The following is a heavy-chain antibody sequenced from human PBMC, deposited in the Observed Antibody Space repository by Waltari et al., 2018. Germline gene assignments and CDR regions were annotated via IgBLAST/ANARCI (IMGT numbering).Heavy chain of an antibody. J-gene: IGHJ4*02. CDR2: IYYSGST. CDR3: ARHGGLYSSSSYFDY. V-gene: IGHV4-39*07. D-gene: IGHD6-6*01. CDR1: GGSISSSSYY. Sequence: QLQLQESGPGLVKPSEPLSLTCTVPGGSISSSSYYWGWIRQPPGKGLEWIGSIYYSGSTYYNPSLKSRVTISVDTSKNQFSLKLSSVTAADTAVYYCARHGGLYSSSSYFDYWGQGTLVTVSS.